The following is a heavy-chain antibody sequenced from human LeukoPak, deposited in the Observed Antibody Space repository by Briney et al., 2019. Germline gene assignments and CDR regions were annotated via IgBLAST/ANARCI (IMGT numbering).Heavy chain of an antibody. CDR3: ARGDIAARPAPFYY. J-gene: IGHJ4*02. V-gene: IGHV4-59*01. Sequence: PSETLSLTCTVSGGSISSYYWNWIRQPPGRGLEWIGYIYYSGSTNYNPSLKSRVTISVDTSKNQFSLKLSSVTAADTAVYYCARGDIAARPAPFYYWGQGTLVTVSS. CDR2: IYYSGST. CDR1: GGSISSYY. D-gene: IGHD6-6*01.